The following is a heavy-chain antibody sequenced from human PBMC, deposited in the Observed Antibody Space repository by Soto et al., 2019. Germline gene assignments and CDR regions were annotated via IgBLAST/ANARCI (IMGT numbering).Heavy chain of an antibody. J-gene: IGHJ4*02. CDR2: IRSKAYGGTT. Sequence: GSLRLSCTASGFSFGDYAMSWFRQAPGKGVEWVGFIRSKAYGGTTEYAASVKGRFTISRDDSKSIAYLQMNSLKTEDTAVYYCTRDFGYSGFDSWTYWGQGTLVTVSS. CDR3: TRDFGYSGFDSWTY. CDR1: GFSFGDYA. D-gene: IGHD5-12*01. V-gene: IGHV3-49*03.